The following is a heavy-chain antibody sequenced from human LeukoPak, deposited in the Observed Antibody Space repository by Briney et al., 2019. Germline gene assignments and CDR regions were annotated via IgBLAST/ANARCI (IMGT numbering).Heavy chain of an antibody. CDR3: AREVGYCSSTSCYFDY. D-gene: IGHD2-2*01. V-gene: IGHV4-31*03. CDR2: IYYSGST. J-gene: IGHJ4*02. CDR1: GGSIGSGGYY. Sequence: PSETLSLTCTVSGGSIGSGGYYWSWIRQHPGKGLEWIGYIYYSGSTYYNPSLKSRVTISVDTSKNQFSLKLSSVTAADTAVYYCAREVGYCSSTSCYFDYWGQGTLVTVSS.